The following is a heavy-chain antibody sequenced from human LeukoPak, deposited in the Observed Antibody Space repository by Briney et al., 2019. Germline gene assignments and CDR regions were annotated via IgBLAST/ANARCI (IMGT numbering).Heavy chain of an antibody. CDR2: ISASGGST. V-gene: IGHV3-23*01. CDR3: AKVMKGSERLTMVRGVIIKTAGLYYMDV. Sequence: GGSLRLSCAASGFTLSSYAMSWVRQAPGKGLEWVSSISASGGSTNYADSVKGRFTISRDNSKNTVYLQMNSLRAEDTAVYYCAKVMKGSERLTMVRGVIIKTAGLYYMDVWGKGPRSPSP. J-gene: IGHJ6*03. CDR1: GFTLSSYA. D-gene: IGHD3-10*01.